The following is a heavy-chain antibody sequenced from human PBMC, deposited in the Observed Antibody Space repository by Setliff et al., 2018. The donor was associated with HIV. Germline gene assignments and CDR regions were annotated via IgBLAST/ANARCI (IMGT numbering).Heavy chain of an antibody. CDR2: INANSGSP. J-gene: IGHJ5*02. D-gene: IGHD4-17*01. Sequence: GASVKVSCKTSGYNFENYAINWVRQAPGQGLEWMGWINANSGSPTYAQAFTGRFLFSVDTVVATAYLQINNLKTEDTAVYYCARGLYGDYGGDLNWLDPWGHGTRVTV. CDR1: GYNFENYA. V-gene: IGHV7-4-1*02. CDR3: ARGLYGDYGGDLNWLDP.